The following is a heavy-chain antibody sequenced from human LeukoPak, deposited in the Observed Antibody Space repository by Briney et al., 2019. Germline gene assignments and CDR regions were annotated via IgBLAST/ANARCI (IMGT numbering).Heavy chain of an antibody. CDR3: ASSSSSGPRWWFDP. J-gene: IGHJ5*02. Sequence: PSETLSLTCTVSGGSISSGSYYWSWIRQPAGKGLEWIGRIYTSGSTNYNPSLKSRVTISVDTSKNQFSLKLSSVTAADTAVYYCASSSSSGPRWWFDPWGQGTLVTVSS. CDR1: GGSISSGSYY. D-gene: IGHD6-13*01. CDR2: IYTSGST. V-gene: IGHV4-61*02.